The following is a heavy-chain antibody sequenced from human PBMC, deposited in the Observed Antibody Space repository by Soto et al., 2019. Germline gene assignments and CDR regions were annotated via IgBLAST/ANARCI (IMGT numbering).Heavy chain of an antibody. D-gene: IGHD1-26*01. CDR2: ISSGSAYI. CDR1: TFRMYS. Sequence: EVQVVESGGGLVKPGGSLRLSCTFTFRMYSMNGVRQAPGQGLEWVASISSGSAYIKYAESVKGRFTISRDNAKNSLHLQMNSLRAEDTAIYHCARDQGGSYDSWFDPWGQGTLVTVSS. CDR3: ARDQGGSYDSWFDP. J-gene: IGHJ5*02. V-gene: IGHV3-21*06.